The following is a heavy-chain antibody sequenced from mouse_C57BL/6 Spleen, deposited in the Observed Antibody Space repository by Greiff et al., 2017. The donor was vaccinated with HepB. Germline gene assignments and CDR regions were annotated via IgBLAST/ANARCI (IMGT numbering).Heavy chain of an antibody. CDR2: IYPGSGNT. CDR1: GYTFTDYY. CDR3: ARGRTYYSPFDY. V-gene: IGHV1-76*01. Sequence: QVQLQQSGAELVRPGASVKLSCKASGYTFTDYYINWVKQRPGQGLEWIARIYPGSGNTYYNEKFKGKATLTAEKSSSTAYMQLSSLTSEDSAVYFCARGRTYYSPFDYWGQGTTLTVSS. D-gene: IGHD2-12*01. J-gene: IGHJ2*01.